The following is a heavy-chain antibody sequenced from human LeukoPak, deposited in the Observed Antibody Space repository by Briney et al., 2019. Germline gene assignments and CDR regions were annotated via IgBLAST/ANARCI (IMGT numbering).Heavy chain of an antibody. J-gene: IGHJ6*02. Sequence: PSETLSLTCTVSGGSISSYYWSWIRQPPGKGLEWIGCIYYSGSTNYNPSLKSRVTISLDTSKNQFSLKLSFVTAADTAVYYCARVLRGYSGYAYGFYGMDVWGQGTTVTVSS. CDR2: IYYSGST. V-gene: IGHV4-59*01. CDR3: ARVLRGYSGYAYGFYGMDV. CDR1: GGSISSYY. D-gene: IGHD5-12*01.